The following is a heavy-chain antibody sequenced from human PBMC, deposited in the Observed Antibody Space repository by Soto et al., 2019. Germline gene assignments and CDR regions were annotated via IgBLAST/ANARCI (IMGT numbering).Heavy chain of an antibody. V-gene: IGHV3-23*01. CDR3: AKGGGSCCFDC. CDR1: GFTFSNYA. Sequence: GGSLRLSCAAYGFTFSNYAMSWVRQAPGKGLEWVSAISGSGESTFYGDYVKGRFTVSRDNSKNTLYLQMNSLGVEDTAEYYCAKGGGSCCFDCWGQGTLVTVSS. J-gene: IGHJ4*02. D-gene: IGHD2-15*01. CDR2: ISGSGEST.